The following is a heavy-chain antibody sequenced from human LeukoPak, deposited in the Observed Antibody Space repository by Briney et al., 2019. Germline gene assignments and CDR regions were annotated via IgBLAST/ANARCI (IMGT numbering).Heavy chain of an antibody. CDR2: IHYTGST. CDR1: GGSISSSSYY. V-gene: IGHV4-39*07. CDR3: ARAPSRLSKPYFDY. Sequence: KTSETLSLTCTVSGGSISSSSYYWGWIRQSPGKGLEWIGGIHYTGSTYYNPSLKSRVTISVDTSKNQFSLKLSSVTAADTAVYYCARAPSRLSKPYFDYWGQGTLVTVSS. J-gene: IGHJ4*02. D-gene: IGHD3-16*02.